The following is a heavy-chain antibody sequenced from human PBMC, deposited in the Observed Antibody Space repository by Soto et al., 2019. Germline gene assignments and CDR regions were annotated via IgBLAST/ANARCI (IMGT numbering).Heavy chain of an antibody. CDR3: ARLMDCSGGSCRDFKDAFDI. Sequence: PSQTLSLTCAISGDSVSSNSAAWNWIRQSPSRGLEWLGRTYYRSKWYNDYAVSVKSRITINPDTSKNQFSLQLNSVTPEDTAVYYCARLMDCSGGSCRDFKDAFDIWGQGTTVTVSS. D-gene: IGHD2-15*01. J-gene: IGHJ3*02. CDR1: GDSVSSNSAA. V-gene: IGHV6-1*01. CDR2: TYYRSKWYN.